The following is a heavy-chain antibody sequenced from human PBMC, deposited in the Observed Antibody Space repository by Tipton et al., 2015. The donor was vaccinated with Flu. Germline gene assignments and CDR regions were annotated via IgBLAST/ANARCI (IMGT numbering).Heavy chain of an antibody. D-gene: IGHD1-7*01. J-gene: IGHJ4*02. V-gene: IGHV1-69*01. CDR1: GGTFSNSA. CDR2: IIPIFGTT. CDR3: ARDGGLVGAQGTLFDQ. Sequence: QVQLVQSGAEVKKPGSSVKVSCKASGGTFSNSAIGWVRQAPGQGLQWMGGIIPIFGTTEYAPKFQGRVTITADESTATAYMELNSLTSEDTAVYYCARDGGLVGAQGTLFDQWGPGTLVTVSS.